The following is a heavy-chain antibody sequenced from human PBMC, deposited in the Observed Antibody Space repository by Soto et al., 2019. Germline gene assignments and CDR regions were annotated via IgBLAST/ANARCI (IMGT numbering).Heavy chain of an antibody. J-gene: IGHJ5*02. D-gene: IGHD6-13*01. V-gene: IGHV4-34*01. CDR2: INYTGST. CDR1: GGSFSGYY. Sequence: PSETLSLTCAVYGGSFSGYYWSWIRQPPGKGLEWIGGINYTGSTNYNPSLKGRLTISVDPSKNQFSLKLTSVTAADTAMYYCARPKTIGAAAGKGWFDPWGQGTLVTVSS. CDR3: ARPKTIGAAAGKGWFDP.